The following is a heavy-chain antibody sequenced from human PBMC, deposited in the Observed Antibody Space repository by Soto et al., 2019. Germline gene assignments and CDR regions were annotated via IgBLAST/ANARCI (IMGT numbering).Heavy chain of an antibody. CDR1: GFTFTTYW. V-gene: IGHV3-7*04. Sequence: ELQLVESGGGLVQSGGSLRLSCAASGFTFTTYWMTWVRQAPGKGLEWVANIKQDGNEKNYVDSVKGRFTISRDNAKNSVYLQMNSLRDQDTAVYYCVRGDAYVRLWGQGTVVTVSS. J-gene: IGHJ4*02. CDR2: IKQDGNEK. CDR3: VRGDAYVRL. D-gene: IGHD3-16*01.